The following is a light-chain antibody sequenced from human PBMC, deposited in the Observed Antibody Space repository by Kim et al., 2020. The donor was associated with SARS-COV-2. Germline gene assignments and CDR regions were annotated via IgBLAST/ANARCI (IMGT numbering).Light chain of an antibody. CDR2: GAS. J-gene: IGKJ2*01. V-gene: IGKV3-20*01. CDR3: QQYGSSPFT. Sequence: LSPGERATLSCRASQRVSTKYLAWYQHKPGRAPRLLSYGASSRATGIPDRFSGSGSGTDFTLTISRLEPEDSAVYYCQQYGSSPFTFGQGTKLEI. CDR1: QRVSTKY.